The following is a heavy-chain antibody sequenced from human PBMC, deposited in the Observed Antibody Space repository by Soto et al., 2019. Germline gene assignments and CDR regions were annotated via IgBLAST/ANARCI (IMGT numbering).Heavy chain of an antibody. Sequence: ASETLSLTCTVSGGSINSGYYYWTWIRQHPGQGLEWIGYIYHSGTTYYNPSLKSRLTISVDTSKNHFSLMLSSVTAADTAVYYSARDNLKTLDVWGQGTTVTVSS. CDR3: ARDNLKTLDV. V-gene: IGHV4-31*03. CDR2: IYHSGTT. J-gene: IGHJ6*02. CDR1: GGSINSGYYY.